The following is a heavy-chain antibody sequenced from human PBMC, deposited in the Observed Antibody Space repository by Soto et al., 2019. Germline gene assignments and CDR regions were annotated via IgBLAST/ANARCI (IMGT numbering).Heavy chain of an antibody. CDR3: ARGSSGWSSAFDY. Sequence: EVQLVESGGGLTQPGGSLRLSCAASGFTVSSNYMSWVRQAPGKGLEWVSVIYSGGSTYYADSVKGRFTISRDNSKNTLYLQMNSLRAEDTAVYYCARGSSGWSSAFDYWGQGTLVTVSS. CDR2: IYSGGST. D-gene: IGHD6-19*01. CDR1: GFTVSSNY. V-gene: IGHV3-53*01. J-gene: IGHJ4*02.